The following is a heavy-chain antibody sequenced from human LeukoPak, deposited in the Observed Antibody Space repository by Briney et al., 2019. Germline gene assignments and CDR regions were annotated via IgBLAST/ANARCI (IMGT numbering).Heavy chain of an antibody. D-gene: IGHD6-13*01. CDR1: GYTFTAFP. V-gene: IGHV1-2*06. Sequence: ASVNVSCKASGYTFTAFPIHWVRQAPGQGLEWMGRIHPNSGDTNYVQRFQGRVTMTRDTSINTVFLDLSRLRSDDTAVYYCARDGSNWSSLHFWGQGTLVTVSS. J-gene: IGHJ4*02. CDR3: ARDGSNWSSLHF. CDR2: IHPNSGDT.